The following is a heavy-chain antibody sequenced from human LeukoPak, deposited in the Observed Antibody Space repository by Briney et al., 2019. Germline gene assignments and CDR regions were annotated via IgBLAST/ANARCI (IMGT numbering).Heavy chain of an antibody. D-gene: IGHD2-2*01. CDR1: GFTFSSYA. Sequence: GGSLRLSCAASGFTFSSYAMHWVRQAPGKGLEWVAVISYDGSNKYYADSVKGRFTISRDNSKNTLYLQMNSLRAEDTAVYYCARDFLYCSSTSCPLDYWGQGTLVTVSS. J-gene: IGHJ4*02. V-gene: IGHV3-30*04. CDR3: ARDFLYCSSTSCPLDY. CDR2: ISYDGSNK.